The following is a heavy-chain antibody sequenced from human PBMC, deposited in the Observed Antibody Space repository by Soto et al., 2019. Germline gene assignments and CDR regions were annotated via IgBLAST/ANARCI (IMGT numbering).Heavy chain of an antibody. J-gene: IGHJ2*01. CDR3: ARGSIMVRGVSHWYFDL. CDR2: INHSGST. D-gene: IGHD3-10*01. Sequence: QVQLQQWGAGLLKPSETLSLTCAVYGGSFSGYYWSWIRQPPGKGLGWIGEINHSGSTNYNPSLKSRVTISVDTSKNQFSLKLSSVTAADTAVYYCARGSIMVRGVSHWYFDLWGRGTLVTVSS. V-gene: IGHV4-34*01. CDR1: GGSFSGYY.